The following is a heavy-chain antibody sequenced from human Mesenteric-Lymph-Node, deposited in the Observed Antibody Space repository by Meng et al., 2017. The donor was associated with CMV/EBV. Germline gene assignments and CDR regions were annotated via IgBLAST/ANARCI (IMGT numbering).Heavy chain of an antibody. J-gene: IGHJ5*02. CDR1: GGSVSSGSYY. CDR3: ASTIFGVVIPSGGWFDP. Sequence: SETLSLTCTVSGGSVSSGSYYWSWIRQPPGKGLEWIGYIYYSGSTYYNPSLKSRVTISVDTSKNQFSLKLSSVTAADTAVYYCASTIFGVVIPSGGWFDPWGQGTLVTVSS. V-gene: IGHV4-61*01. D-gene: IGHD3-3*01. CDR2: IYYSGST.